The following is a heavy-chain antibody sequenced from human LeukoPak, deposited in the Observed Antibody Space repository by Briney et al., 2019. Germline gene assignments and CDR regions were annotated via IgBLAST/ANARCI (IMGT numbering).Heavy chain of an antibody. V-gene: IGHV3-73*01. D-gene: IGHD2-2*01. CDR3: TDAANAPS. J-gene: IGHJ5*02. Sequence: PGGSLRLSCVASGFTFSASAMHWVRQASGKGLEWVGRIRSRTNSYATAYAASVKGRFTVSRDDSKSTAYLQMNNLETEDTAVYYCTDAANAPSWGQGTLVTVSS. CDR2: IRSRTNSYAT. CDR1: GFTFSASA.